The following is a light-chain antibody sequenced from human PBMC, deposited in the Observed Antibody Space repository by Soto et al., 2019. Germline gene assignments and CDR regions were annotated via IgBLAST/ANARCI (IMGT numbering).Light chain of an antibody. Sequence: EIVLTQSPGTLYLSPGERATLSCRASQSVSSTYLAWYQQKPGQAPGLLIYGASNRATGIPDRFSGSGSGTDFTLTSSRMEPEAYAVYYCHQYGGSRWTFGQGTRVDI. CDR3: HQYGGSRWT. CDR1: QSVSSTY. V-gene: IGKV3-20*01. J-gene: IGKJ1*01. CDR2: GAS.